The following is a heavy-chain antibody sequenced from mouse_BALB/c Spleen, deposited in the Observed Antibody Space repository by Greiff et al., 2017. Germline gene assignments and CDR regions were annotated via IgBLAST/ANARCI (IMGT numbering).Heavy chain of an antibody. Sequence: VQLQQSGAELVRSGASVKFSCTASGFNIKDYYMHWVKQRPEQGLEWIGWIDPENGDTEYAPKFQGKSIMTADTSSNTAYLQLSSLTSEDTAVYYCNAGSSGYGYFDDWGQGTTRTGSS. CDR2: IDPENGDT. CDR3: NAGSSGYGYFDD. D-gene: IGHD3-1*01. J-gene: IGHJ2*01. V-gene: IGHV14-4*02. CDR1: GFNIKDYY.